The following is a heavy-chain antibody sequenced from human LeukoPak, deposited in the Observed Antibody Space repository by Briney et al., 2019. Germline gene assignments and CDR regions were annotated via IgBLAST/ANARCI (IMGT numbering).Heavy chain of an antibody. CDR1: GYTFSDYY. D-gene: IGHD1-26*01. V-gene: IGHV1-2*02. CDR2: INPSSGGT. Sequence: ASLKVSCKTSGYTFSDYYLHWVRQAPGQGLEWMGWINPSSGGTKYVQKFQGRVTMTRDTSISTGYMELSRLRSDDTAVYYCARPIRGSYVEDAFDMWGQGTMVTVSA. J-gene: IGHJ3*02. CDR3: ARPIRGSYVEDAFDM.